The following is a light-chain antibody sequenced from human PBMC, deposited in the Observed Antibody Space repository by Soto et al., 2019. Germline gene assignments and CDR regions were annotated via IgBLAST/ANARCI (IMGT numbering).Light chain of an antibody. J-gene: IGKJ5*01. Sequence: DIQMTQSPSTLSASVGDRVTITCRASQTISSWLAWYQQKPGKAPKLLIYDASSLESGAPSRFSGSGSGTEFILTISSLQPDDFATYYCQQYNSPITFGQGTRLEIK. CDR2: DAS. CDR3: QQYNSPIT. CDR1: QTISSW. V-gene: IGKV1-5*01.